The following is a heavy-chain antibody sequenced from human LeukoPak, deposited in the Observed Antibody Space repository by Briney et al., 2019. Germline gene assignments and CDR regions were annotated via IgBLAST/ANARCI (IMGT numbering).Heavy chain of an antibody. CDR1: GGSITSRIYY. CDR2: MYYSGST. D-gene: IGHD2-21*01. Sequence: SETLSLTCTVSGGSITSRIYYWVWMRQAPGKGLDGIRSMYYSGSTYYDTSLKSRVSISVDTSKTQFSLKLSSVTASDTAVYYCARLFPYYYHYMDVWGKGTTVTVSS. V-gene: IGHV4-39*07. CDR3: ARLFPYYYHYMDV. J-gene: IGHJ6*03.